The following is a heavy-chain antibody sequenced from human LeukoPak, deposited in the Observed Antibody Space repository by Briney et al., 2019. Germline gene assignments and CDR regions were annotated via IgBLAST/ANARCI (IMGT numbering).Heavy chain of an antibody. J-gene: IGHJ4*02. CDR3: ASSWGMGVVDY. CDR2: IYHSGST. V-gene: IGHV4-38-2*02. D-gene: IGHD2-15*01. Sequence: SETLSLTCTVSGYPISSGYYWGWIRQPPGKGLEWIGSIYHSGSTYYNPSLKSRVTISVDTSKNQFSLKLSSGTAADTAVYYCASSWGMGVVDYWGQGTLVTVSS. CDR1: GYPISSGYY.